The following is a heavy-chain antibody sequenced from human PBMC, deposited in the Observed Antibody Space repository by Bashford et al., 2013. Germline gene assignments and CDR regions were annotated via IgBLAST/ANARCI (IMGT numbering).Heavy chain of an antibody. Sequence: ASVKVSCTASGYTFTDYHVHWVRQAPGQGLEWMGWINPNRGDTNYAQNFQGRVSMTRDTSISTAYLELSRLRSDDTAVYYXAKXYCAGDCAXFFDLWGLAPWSPSPQ. CDR2: INPNRGDT. D-gene: IGHD2-21*02. V-gene: IGHV1-2*02. J-gene: IGHJ2*01. CDR3: AKXYCAGDCAXFFDL. CDR1: GYTFTDYH.